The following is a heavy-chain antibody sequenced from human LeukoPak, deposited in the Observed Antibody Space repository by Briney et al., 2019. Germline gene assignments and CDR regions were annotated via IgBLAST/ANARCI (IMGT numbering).Heavy chain of an antibody. J-gene: IGHJ4*02. CDR1: GGSFSGYY. V-gene: IGHV4-34*01. Sequence: SETLSLTCAVYGGSFSGYYWSWIRQPPGKGLEWIGEINHSGSTNYNPSLKSRVTISVDTSKNQFSLKLSSVTAADTAVYYCARVYGGYSYGTFDYWGQGTLVTVSS. D-gene: IGHD5-18*01. CDR2: INHSGST. CDR3: ARVYGGYSYGTFDY.